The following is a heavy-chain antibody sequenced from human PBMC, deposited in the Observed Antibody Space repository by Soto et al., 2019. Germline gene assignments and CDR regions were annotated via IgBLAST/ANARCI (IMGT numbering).Heavy chain of an antibody. CDR1: GYSISSSNW. Sequence: SETLSLTCAVSGYSISSSNWWGWIRQPPGKGLEWIGYIYYSGTTYYNPSLKSRVTMSVDTSKNQFSLKLTSVTAADTAVYYCSRGDYYGSGSYYTPRRASYYFDYWGQGTLVTVSS. V-gene: IGHV4-28*03. CDR2: IYYSGTT. J-gene: IGHJ4*02. D-gene: IGHD3-10*01. CDR3: SRGDYYGSGSYYTPRRASYYFDY.